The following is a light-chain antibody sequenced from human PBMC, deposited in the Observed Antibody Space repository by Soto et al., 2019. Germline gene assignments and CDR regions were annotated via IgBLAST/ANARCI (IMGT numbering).Light chain of an antibody. CDR3: QQYGRSPIFT. CDR1: QSVSSD. J-gene: IGKJ3*01. CDR2: DAS. V-gene: IGKV3-11*01. Sequence: EIVLTQSPATLSLSPGERATFSCRASQSVSSDLVWYQQKPGQAPRLLIYDASNRATGIPARFSGSGSGTDFTLTISSLEPEDFAVYYCQQYGRSPIFTFGPGTKVDI.